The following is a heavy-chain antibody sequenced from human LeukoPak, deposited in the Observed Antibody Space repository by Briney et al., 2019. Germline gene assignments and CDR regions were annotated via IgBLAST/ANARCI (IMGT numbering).Heavy chain of an antibody. D-gene: IGHD2-15*01. Sequence: SDTLSLTCTVSGGSISDNYWLWIRQPSGKALEWIGYAYSSGHTNNNSSLKRRVTMSLDTSKSQFSLRLSSVTAADTALYFCARHPFATPFDYWGPGTLVTVSS. CDR1: GGSISDNY. J-gene: IGHJ4*02. V-gene: IGHV4-59*08. CDR3: ARHPFATPFDY. CDR2: AYSSGHT.